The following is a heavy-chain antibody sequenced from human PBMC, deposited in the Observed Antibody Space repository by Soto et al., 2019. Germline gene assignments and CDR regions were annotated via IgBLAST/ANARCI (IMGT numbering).Heavy chain of an antibody. CDR3: ARRWGTSFDF. Sequence: QVQLQESGPGLVKPSETLSLTCTVSGGSISSYYWSWIRQPPGKGLEWMGYIYYSGSTTYNPSLTSXPXLXXDPSQNQFSPTVSSGAAADTAVYYCARRWGTSFDFWGQGTLVTVSS. CDR2: IYYSGST. V-gene: IGHV4-59*01. J-gene: IGHJ4*02. D-gene: IGHD7-27*01. CDR1: GGSISSYY.